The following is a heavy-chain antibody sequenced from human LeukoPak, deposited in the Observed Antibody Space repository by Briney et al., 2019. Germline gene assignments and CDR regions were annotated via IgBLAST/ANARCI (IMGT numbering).Heavy chain of an antibody. CDR3: ARNGDDAFDI. V-gene: IGHV3-21*01. D-gene: IGHD4-17*01. J-gene: IGHJ3*02. CDR2: ISSSSSYI. Sequence: GGSLRLSCAASGFTFSSYSMNWVRQAPGKGLEWVSSISSSSSYIYYADSVKGQFTISRDNAKNSLYLQMNSLRAEDTAVYYCARNGDDAFDIWGQGTMVTVSS. CDR1: GFTFSSYS.